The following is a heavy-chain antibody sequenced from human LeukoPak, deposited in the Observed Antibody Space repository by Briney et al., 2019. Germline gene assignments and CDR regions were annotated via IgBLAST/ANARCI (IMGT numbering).Heavy chain of an antibody. CDR1: GFSLSRYE. Sequence: GGSLRLSCTASGFSLSRYEMIWVRQAPGKGLEWVSSVKDRFTISRDNAKNSLYLQVNSLRVEDTAVYFFARSAVADTYFDYWGQGTLVTVSS. J-gene: IGHJ4*02. D-gene: IGHD6-19*01. V-gene: IGHV3-48*03. CDR3: ARSAVADTYFDY.